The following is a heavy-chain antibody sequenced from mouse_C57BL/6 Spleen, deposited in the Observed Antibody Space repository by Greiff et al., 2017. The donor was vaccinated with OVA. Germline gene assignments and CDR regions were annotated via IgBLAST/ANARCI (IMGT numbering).Heavy chain of an antibody. D-gene: IGHD1-1*01. J-gene: IGHJ1*03. CDR3: ARRGRGFITTVDHWYFDV. Sequence: QVTLKVSGPGILQSSQTLSLTCSFSGFSLSTSGMGVSWIRQPSGKGLEWLAHIYWDDDKRYNPSLKSRLTISKDTSRNQVFLKITSVDTADTATYYCARRGRGFITTVDHWYFDVWGTGTTVTVSS. V-gene: IGHV8-12*01. CDR1: GFSLSTSGMG. CDR2: IYWDDDK.